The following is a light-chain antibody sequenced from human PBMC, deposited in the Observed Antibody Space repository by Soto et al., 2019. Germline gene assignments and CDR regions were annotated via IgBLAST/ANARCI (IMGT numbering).Light chain of an antibody. CDR2: GAS. V-gene: IGKV3-20*01. CDR3: QQYGSSPRS. J-gene: IGKJ1*01. Sequence: NVLTQSPGTLSLSPGERATLSCRASQSVSSSYSAWYQQKPGQAPRLLIYGASSRATGIPDRFSGSGSGTDFTLTISRLEPEDFAVYYCQQYGSSPRSFGQGTKVDIK. CDR1: QSVSSSY.